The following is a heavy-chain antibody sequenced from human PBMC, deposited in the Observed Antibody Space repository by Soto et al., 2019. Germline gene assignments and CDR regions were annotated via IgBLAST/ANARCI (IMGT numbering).Heavy chain of an antibody. J-gene: IGHJ6*03. V-gene: IGHV4-34*01. CDR3: ARSRYYSSSSFFAKYYYYYYMDV. CDR2: INHSGST. CDR1: GGSFGGYY. D-gene: IGHD6-6*01. Sequence: PSETLSLTCAVYGGSFGGYYWSWIRQPPGKGLEWIGEINHSGSTNYNPSLKSRVTISVDTSKNQFSLKLSSVTAADTAVYYCARSRYYSSSSFFAKYYYYYYMDVWGKGTTVTVSS.